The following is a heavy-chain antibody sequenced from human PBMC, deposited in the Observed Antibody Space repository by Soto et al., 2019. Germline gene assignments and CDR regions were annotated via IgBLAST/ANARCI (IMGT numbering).Heavy chain of an antibody. CDR1: GGSFSGYY. CDR2: INHSGST. CDR3: ARGYQKTFTVLLVFGNWFDP. V-gene: IGHV4-34*01. D-gene: IGHD2-8*01. Sequence: SETLSLTCAVYGGSFSGYYWSWIRQPPGKGLEWIGEINHSGSTNYNPSLKSRVTISVDTSKNQFSLKLSSVTAADTAVYYCARGYQKTFTVLLVFGNWFDPWCQGILVTVS. J-gene: IGHJ5*02.